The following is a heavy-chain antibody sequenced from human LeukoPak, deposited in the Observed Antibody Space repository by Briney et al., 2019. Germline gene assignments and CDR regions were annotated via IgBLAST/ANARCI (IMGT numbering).Heavy chain of an antibody. CDR1: GYTFTDYY. CDR2: INPNSGGT. CDR3: ARDPDGCSPFDY. J-gene: IGHJ4*02. V-gene: IGHV1-2*04. Sequence: ASVKVSCKASGYTFTDYYMHWVRQAPGQGLEWMGWINPNSGGTNYAQKFQGWVTMTRDTSISTAYMDLSRLRSDDTAVYYCARDPDGCSPFDYWGQGTLVTVSS. D-gene: IGHD5-24*01.